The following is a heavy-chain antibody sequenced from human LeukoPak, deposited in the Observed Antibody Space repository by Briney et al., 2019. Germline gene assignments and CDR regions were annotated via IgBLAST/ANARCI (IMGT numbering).Heavy chain of an antibody. Sequence: GGSLRLSCAASGFSVSSKYMSWVRQAPGKGLEWVSVIYSGGSTYYADSVKGRFTISRDNSKNTLYIQMNSLRAEDTAVYYCARASFPHYFDYWGQGTLVTVSS. CDR1: GFSVSSKY. J-gene: IGHJ4*02. D-gene: IGHD2/OR15-2a*01. CDR3: ARASFPHYFDY. CDR2: IYSGGST. V-gene: IGHV3-53*01.